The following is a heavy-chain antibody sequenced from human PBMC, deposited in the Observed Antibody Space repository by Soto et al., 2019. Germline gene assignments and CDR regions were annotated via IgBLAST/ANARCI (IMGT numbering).Heavy chain of an antibody. Sequence: QVQLQESGPGLVSPSGTLSLTCSVSNGSISTNHWWSWVRLPPGKGLEFIGEGYHSGSTNYNPSFKSRATISVDKSKNQFFLKLTSVTAADTAVYYCARGTVNADWTRGGFDCWGQGTLVTVSS. D-gene: IGHD3-9*01. CDR3: ARGTVNADWTRGGFDC. J-gene: IGHJ4*02. CDR1: NGSISTNHW. CDR2: GYHSGST. V-gene: IGHV4-4*02.